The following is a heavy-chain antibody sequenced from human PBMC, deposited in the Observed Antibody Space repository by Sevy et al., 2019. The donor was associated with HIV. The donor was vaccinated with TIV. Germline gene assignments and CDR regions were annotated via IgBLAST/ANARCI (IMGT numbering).Heavy chain of an antibody. CDR2: IIPIFGTA. Sequence: ASVKVSCKASGGTFNSYTISWVRQAPGQGLEWMGGIIPIFGTANYAQKFQGRVTITADESTSTAYMELSSLRSEDTAVYYCARDTLAYCSSTSCLYGMDVWGQGTTVTVSS. V-gene: IGHV1-69*13. CDR1: GGTFNSYT. D-gene: IGHD2-2*01. CDR3: ARDTLAYCSSTSCLYGMDV. J-gene: IGHJ6*02.